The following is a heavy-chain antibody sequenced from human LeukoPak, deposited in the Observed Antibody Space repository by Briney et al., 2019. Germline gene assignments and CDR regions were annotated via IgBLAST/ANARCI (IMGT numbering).Heavy chain of an antibody. CDR2: IIPILGIA. D-gene: IGHD5-24*01. V-gene: IGHV1-69*04. CDR1: GGTFSSYA. J-gene: IGHJ6*02. CDR3: ARDKGRDGYGMDV. Sequence: SVTVSFTASGGTFSSYAISWVRQAPGQGLGWMGRIIPILGIANYAQKFQGRVTITADTSTSTAYMELSSLRSEDTAVYYCARDKGRDGYGMDVWGQGTTVTVPS.